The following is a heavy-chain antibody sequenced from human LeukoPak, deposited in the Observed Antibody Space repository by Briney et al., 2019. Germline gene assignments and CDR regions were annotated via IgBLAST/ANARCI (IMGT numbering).Heavy chain of an antibody. CDR1: GFTFSSYP. J-gene: IGHJ4*02. CDR2: ISGSGGAT. CDR3: GKYLQTTVGANDY. Sequence: PGGSLRLSCAASGFTFSSYPMNWVRQTPGKGLEWLSVISGSGGATFYGDSVQGRFTISRDNSRDTLYLQMSSLRAEDTAVYYCGKYLQTTVGANDYWGQGTLVTVSS. V-gene: IGHV3-23*01. D-gene: IGHD1-26*01.